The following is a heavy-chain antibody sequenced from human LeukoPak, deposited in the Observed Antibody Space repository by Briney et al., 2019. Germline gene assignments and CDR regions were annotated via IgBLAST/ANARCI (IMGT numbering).Heavy chain of an antibody. CDR1: GYTFTSYG. CDR3: ARDLFGSSSWPYYYYYMDV. D-gene: IGHD6-13*01. V-gene: IGHV1-18*01. J-gene: IGHJ6*03. CDR2: ISAYNGNT. Sequence: ASVKVSCKASGYTFTSYGISWVRQAPGQGLEWMGWISAYNGNTNYAQKLQGRVTMTTDTSTSTAYMELRSLRSDDTAVYYCARDLFGSSSWPYYYYYMDVWGKGTTVTVSS.